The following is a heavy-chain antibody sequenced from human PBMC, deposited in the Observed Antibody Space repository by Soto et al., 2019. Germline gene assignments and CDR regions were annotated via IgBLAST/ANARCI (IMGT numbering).Heavy chain of an antibody. CDR2: IIPIFGTA. D-gene: IGHD5-12*01. Sequence: QVQLVQSGAEVKKPGSSVKVSCKASGGTFSSYAISWVRQAPGQGLEWMGGIIPIFGTANYAQQFQGRVTITADKSTSTAYMELSSLSSEDTAVYYCARDSDIVAFYNWFDPCGQGTLVTVSS. CDR3: ARDSDIVAFYNWFDP. CDR1: GGTFSSYA. V-gene: IGHV1-69*06. J-gene: IGHJ5*02.